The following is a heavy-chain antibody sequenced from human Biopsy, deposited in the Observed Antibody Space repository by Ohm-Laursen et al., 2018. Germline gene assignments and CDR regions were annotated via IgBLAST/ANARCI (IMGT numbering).Heavy chain of an antibody. V-gene: IGHV1-46*01. CDR1: GYSFTSYY. CDR2: INPSGSTT. D-gene: IGHD4-17*01. J-gene: IGHJ4*02. Sequence: SVKVSCNASGYSFTSYYMHWVRQAPGQGLEWMGMINPSGSTTSYPQIFQGRVTMTRDTSKSTVYMELSSLRSADTAVYLCARNTGRYGDLYYFDYWGQGTLVTVSS. CDR3: ARNTGRYGDLYYFDY.